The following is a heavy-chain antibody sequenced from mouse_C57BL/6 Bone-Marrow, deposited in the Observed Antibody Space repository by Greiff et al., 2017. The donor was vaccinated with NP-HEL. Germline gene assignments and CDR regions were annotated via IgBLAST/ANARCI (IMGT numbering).Heavy chain of an antibody. V-gene: IGHV2-2*01. J-gene: IGHJ4*01. CDR2: IWSGGST. CDR1: GFSLTSYG. Sequence: QVQLQQSGPGLVQPSQSLSITCTVSGFSLTSYGVHWVRQSPGKGLEWLGVIWSGGSTDYNAAFISRLSISKDNSKSQVFFKMNSLQADDTAIYYWARDGYYPYYYAMDYWGQGTSVTVSS. CDR3: ARDGYYPYYYAMDY. D-gene: IGHD2-3*01.